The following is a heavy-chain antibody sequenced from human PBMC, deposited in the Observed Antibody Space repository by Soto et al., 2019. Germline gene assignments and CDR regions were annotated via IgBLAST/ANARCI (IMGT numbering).Heavy chain of an antibody. CDR2: ISAYNGNT. J-gene: IGHJ4*02. Sequence: ASVTVSCKASGYTFTSYGVIWVRQAPGQGLEWMGWISAYNGNTNYAQKLQGRVTMTTDTSTSTAYMELRSLRSDDTAVYYCARGRPHYDILPRESDYWGQGTLVTVSS. V-gene: IGHV1-18*01. D-gene: IGHD3-9*01. CDR3: ARGRPHYDILPRESDY. CDR1: GYTFTSYG.